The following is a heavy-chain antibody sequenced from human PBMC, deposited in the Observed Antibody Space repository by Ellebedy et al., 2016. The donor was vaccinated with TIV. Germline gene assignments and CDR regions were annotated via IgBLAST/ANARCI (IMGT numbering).Heavy chain of an antibody. CDR1: GFTFSSYA. J-gene: IGHJ4*02. CDR2: ISGSGGST. Sequence: GGSLRLSCAASGFTFSSYAMSWVRQAPGKGLEWVSAISGSGGSTYYADSVKGRFTISRDNSKNTLYLQMNSLRAEDTAVYYCARDLHYYDSSGLSTHYFDYWGQGTLVTVSS. D-gene: IGHD3-22*01. CDR3: ARDLHYYDSSGLSTHYFDY. V-gene: IGHV3-23*01.